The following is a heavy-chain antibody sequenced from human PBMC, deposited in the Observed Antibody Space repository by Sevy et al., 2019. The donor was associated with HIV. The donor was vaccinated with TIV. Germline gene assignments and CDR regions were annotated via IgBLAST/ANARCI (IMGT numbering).Heavy chain of an antibody. CDR1: GFTFSSYA. CDR2: ISGSGGST. Sequence: GGSLRLSCAASGFTFSSYAMSWVRQAPGKGLEWVSAISGSGGSTYYADSVKGRFTISRDNSKNTLYLQLTSLRAEETAVYCYAKDPRGSRGRQADFWRGYPHSGYYFDYWGQGTLVTVSS. J-gene: IGHJ4*02. CDR3: AKDPRGSRGRQADFWRGYPHSGYYFDY. D-gene: IGHD3-3*01. V-gene: IGHV3-23*01.